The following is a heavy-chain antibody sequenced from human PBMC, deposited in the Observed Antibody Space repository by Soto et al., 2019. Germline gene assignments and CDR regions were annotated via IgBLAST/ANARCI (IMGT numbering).Heavy chain of an antibody. J-gene: IGHJ3*02. Sequence: EVQLVESGGGLVQPGGSLRLSCAASGFTFSSYSINWVRQAPGKGLEWISYISSSSSTIYYANSVKGRFTISRDNAKNSLYLQMTSLRAEDTAVYYCARDGNAFDIWGQGTMVTVSS. CDR2: ISSSSSTI. CDR1: GFTFSSYS. V-gene: IGHV3-48*01. CDR3: ARDGNAFDI. D-gene: IGHD1-26*01.